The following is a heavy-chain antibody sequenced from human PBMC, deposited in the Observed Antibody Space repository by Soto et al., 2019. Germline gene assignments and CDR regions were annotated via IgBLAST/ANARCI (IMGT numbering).Heavy chain of an antibody. CDR2: ISYDGSNK. V-gene: IGHV3-30-3*01. D-gene: IGHD2-2*01. CDR1: GFTFSSYA. CDR3: ARTTDQLLDYYYYGMDV. J-gene: IGHJ6*02. Sequence: GGSLRLSCAASGFTFSSYAMHWVRQAPGKGLEWVAVISYDGSNKYYADSVKGRFTISRDNSKNTLYLQMNSLRAEDTAVYYCARTTDQLLDYYYYGMDVWGQGATVTVSS.